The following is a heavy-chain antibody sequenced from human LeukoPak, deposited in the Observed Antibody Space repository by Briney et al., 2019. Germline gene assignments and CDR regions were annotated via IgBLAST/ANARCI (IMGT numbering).Heavy chain of an antibody. V-gene: IGHV3-23*01. D-gene: IGHD6-13*01. CDR2: INGGNSDT. J-gene: IGHJ4*02. Sequence: GGSLRLSCAASGFTMSNSAMSWARQAPGKGLEWVSAINGGNSDTNYAESVKGRFTISRDNSRNTLYLQMNSLRAEDTAVYYCAKDRPTVYSSSWLHFLDSWGQGTLVTVSS. CDR1: GFTMSNSA. CDR3: AKDRPTVYSSSWLHFLDS.